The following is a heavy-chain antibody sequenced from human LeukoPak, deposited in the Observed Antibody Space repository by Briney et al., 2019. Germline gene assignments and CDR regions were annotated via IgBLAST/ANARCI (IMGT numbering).Heavy chain of an antibody. Sequence: SETLSLTCAVYGGSFSGYYWSWIRQPPGKGLEWIGYVYYSGSTNYNPSLESRVTISVDTSKNQFSLMVSSVTAADTAVYYCARGGTIKNGMDVWGQGTTVTVSS. CDR1: GGSFSGYY. CDR3: ARGGTIKNGMDV. CDR2: VYYSGST. J-gene: IGHJ6*02. V-gene: IGHV4-59*01. D-gene: IGHD1-14*01.